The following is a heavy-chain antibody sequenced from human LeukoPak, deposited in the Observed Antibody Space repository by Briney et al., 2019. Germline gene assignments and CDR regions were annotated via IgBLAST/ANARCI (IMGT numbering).Heavy chain of an antibody. CDR1: GFTFSSYS. CDR2: ISSSSSYI. J-gene: IGHJ4*02. CDR3: ARPETARVVYRDDIVVVPAAVDY. V-gene: IGHV3-21*01. D-gene: IGHD2-2*01. Sequence: PGGSLRLSCAASGFTFSSYSMNWVRQAPGKGLEWVSSISSSSSYIYYADSVKGRFTISRDNSKNTLYLQMNSLRAEDTAVYYCARPETARVVYRDDIVVVPAAVDYWGQGTLVTVSS.